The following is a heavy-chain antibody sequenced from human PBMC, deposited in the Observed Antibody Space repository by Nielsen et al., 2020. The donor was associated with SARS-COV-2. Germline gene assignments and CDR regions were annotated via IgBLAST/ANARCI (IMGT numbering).Heavy chain of an antibody. D-gene: IGHD3-16*02. Sequence: SETLSLTFTVSGCSISSYYWSWIRRPPGKGLEWIGYIYYSGSTNYNPSLKSRVTISVDTSKNQFSLKLSSVTAADTAVYYCARDHHDYVWGSYRYSTRYGMDVWGQGTTVTVSS. CDR3: ARDHHDYVWGSYRYSTRYGMDV. CDR1: GCSISSYY. CDR2: IYYSGST. J-gene: IGHJ6*02. V-gene: IGHV4-59*13.